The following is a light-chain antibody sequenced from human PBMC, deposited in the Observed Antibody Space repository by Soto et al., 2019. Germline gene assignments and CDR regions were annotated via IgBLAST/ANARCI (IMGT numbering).Light chain of an antibody. V-gene: IGKV1-5*03. Sequence: DIHMTQSPSTLSASAGDRVTITCRASQSLTMRLAWYQQKPGKAPNLLIYKTSSLESGVPSRFSGSGSGTEFTLTISSLQPDVFATYYCQHWTDYSWTFGQGTKVEVK. CDR2: KTS. CDR1: QSLTMR. J-gene: IGKJ1*01. CDR3: QHWTDYSWT.